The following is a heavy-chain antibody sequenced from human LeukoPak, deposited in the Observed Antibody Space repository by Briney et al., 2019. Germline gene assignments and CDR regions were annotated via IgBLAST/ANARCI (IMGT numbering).Heavy chain of an antibody. J-gene: IGHJ4*02. D-gene: IGHD3-16*02. CDR1: GFTFSSYE. Sequence: GGSLRLSCAASGFTFSSYEMNWVRQAPGKGLEWVSYISSSGSTIYYADSVKGRFTISRDNAKNSLYLQMNSLRAEDTAVYYCARDKPSGDYVWGSYRFTPYDYWGQGTLVTVSS. V-gene: IGHV3-48*03. CDR3: ARDKPSGDYVWGSYRFTPYDY. CDR2: ISSSGSTI.